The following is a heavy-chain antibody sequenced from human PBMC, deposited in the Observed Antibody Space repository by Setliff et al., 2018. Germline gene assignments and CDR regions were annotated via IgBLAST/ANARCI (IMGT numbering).Heavy chain of an antibody. CDR3: AREREYDFWSGRGWFDP. Sequence: SETLSLTCTVSGGSVSSGYDNWNWLRQPAGKGLEWIGHIYTSGSTNYNPSLKSRVTISVDTSKNQFSLKLSSVTAADTAVYYCAREREYDFWSGRGWFDPWGQGTLVTVSS. CDR1: GGSVSSGYDN. CDR2: IYTSGST. V-gene: IGHV4-61*09. J-gene: IGHJ5*02. D-gene: IGHD3-3*01.